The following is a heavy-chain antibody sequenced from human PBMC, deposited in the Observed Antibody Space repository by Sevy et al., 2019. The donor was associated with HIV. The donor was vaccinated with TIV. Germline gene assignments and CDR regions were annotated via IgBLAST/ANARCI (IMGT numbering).Heavy chain of an antibody. CDR3: ASAVAAPRGAFDY. Sequence: SETLSLTCTVSGGSISSGGYYWRWIRQHPGKGLEWIGYIDYSGSTYYSPSLKSRVTISVDTSKSQFSLKLSSATAADTAVYYCASAVAAPRGAFDYWGQGTLVTVSS. CDR2: IDYSGST. CDR1: GGSISSGGYY. D-gene: IGHD6-19*01. V-gene: IGHV4-31*03. J-gene: IGHJ4*02.